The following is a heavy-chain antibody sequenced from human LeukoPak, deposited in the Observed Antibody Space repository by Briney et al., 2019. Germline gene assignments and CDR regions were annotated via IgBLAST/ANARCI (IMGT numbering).Heavy chain of an antibody. Sequence: ASVKVSCKTSGYTFTGYYMHWVRQAPGQGLEWMGWINPDSGGTNYAQKFQGRVTMTRDTSISTAYMELSRLRSEDTAVYYCARPTYYYDKRAAFDIWGQGTMVTVSS. CDR3: ARPTYYYDKRAAFDI. V-gene: IGHV1-2*02. J-gene: IGHJ3*02. CDR1: GYTFTGYY. D-gene: IGHD3-22*01. CDR2: INPDSGGT.